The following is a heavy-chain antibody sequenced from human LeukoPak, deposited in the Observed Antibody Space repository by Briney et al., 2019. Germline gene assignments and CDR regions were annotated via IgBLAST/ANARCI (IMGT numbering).Heavy chain of an antibody. J-gene: IGHJ4*02. CDR2: IYSGGST. V-gene: IGHV3-53*01. D-gene: IGHD6-19*01. CDR3: ARVYSSGWPSDY. CDR1: GFTVSSNY. Sequence: GGSLRLSCAASGFTVSSNYMSWVRQAPGKGVEWVSVIYSGGSTYYADSVKGRFTISRDNSKNTLYLQMNSLRAEDTAVYYCARVYSSGWPSDYWGQGTLVTVSS.